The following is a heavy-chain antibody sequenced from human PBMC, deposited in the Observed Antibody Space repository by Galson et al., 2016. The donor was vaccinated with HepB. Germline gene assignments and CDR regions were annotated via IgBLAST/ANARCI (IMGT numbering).Heavy chain of an antibody. CDR2: ISYDGTKQ. Sequence: SLRLSCAASGFPFSAYAMHWVRQAPGKGLEWAAVISYDGTKQYYADSVKGRFTISRDNSNDTVYLQMNSLRPEDTALYYCARDVVSHTVLTPTNPGWGLDNWGQGTLVTVSS. V-gene: IGHV3-30-3*01. CDR3: ARDVVSHTVLTPTNPGWGLDN. D-gene: IGHD2-21*02. CDR1: GFPFSAYA. J-gene: IGHJ4*02.